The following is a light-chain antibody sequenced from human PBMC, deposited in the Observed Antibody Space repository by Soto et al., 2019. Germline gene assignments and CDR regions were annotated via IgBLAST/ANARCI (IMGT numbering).Light chain of an antibody. CDR1: RSISRN. J-gene: IGKJ4*01. CDR2: GAS. CDR3: QPHNNWPVVT. Sequence: EMVLTPSPATLSGSPGERITLSARASRSISRNLAWYQQKAGQAPRLLIYGASTRATGIPDRFSGRGSGTEFTLTINGLQSEDFATYYCQPHNNWPVVTFGGGTRVEIK. V-gene: IGKV3-15*01.